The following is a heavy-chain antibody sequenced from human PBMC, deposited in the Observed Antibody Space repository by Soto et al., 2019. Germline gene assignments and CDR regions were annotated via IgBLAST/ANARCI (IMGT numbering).Heavy chain of an antibody. V-gene: IGHV4-59*08. CDR1: GGSISSYH. D-gene: IGHD3-10*02. Sequence: QVQLQESGPGLVKPSETLSLTCTVSGGSISSYHWSWIRQSPGKGLEWIGYTSNSAPTIYNPSLKRRVTISADTSKTQFSLRLSSVTAADTAVYFCARLVRDVYNAVESWGQGALVTVSS. CDR2: TSNSAPT. J-gene: IGHJ4*02. CDR3: ARLVRDVYNAVES.